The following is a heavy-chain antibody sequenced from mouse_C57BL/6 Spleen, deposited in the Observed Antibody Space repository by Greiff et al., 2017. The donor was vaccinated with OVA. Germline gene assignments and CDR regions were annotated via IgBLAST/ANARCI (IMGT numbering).Heavy chain of an antibody. CDR1: GYTFTDYE. D-gene: IGHD1-1*01. CDR3: TRGGSSYPSWFAY. V-gene: IGHV1-15*01. Sequence: VQLQQSGAELVRPGASVTLSCKASGYTFTDYEMHWVKQTPVHGLEWIGAIDPETGGTAYNQKFKGKAILTADKSSSTAYMELRSLTSEDSAVYYATRGGSSYPSWFAYWGQGTLVTVSA. J-gene: IGHJ3*01. CDR2: IDPETGGT.